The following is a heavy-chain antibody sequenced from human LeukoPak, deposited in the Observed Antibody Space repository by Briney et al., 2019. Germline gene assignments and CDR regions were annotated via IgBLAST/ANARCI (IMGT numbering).Heavy chain of an antibody. J-gene: IGHJ4*02. CDR1: GFTFSTYA. CDR3: ARAVAVVAAAHDF. V-gene: IGHV3-30-3*01. Sequence: GGSLRLSCAASGFTFSTYAMHWVRQAPGKGLEWVAVISYDGNNKYYADSVKGRFTISRDSSKNKLYLQMNSLRVEDTAVYYCARAVAVVAAAHDFWGQGTLVTVSS. CDR2: ISYDGNNK. D-gene: IGHD2-15*01.